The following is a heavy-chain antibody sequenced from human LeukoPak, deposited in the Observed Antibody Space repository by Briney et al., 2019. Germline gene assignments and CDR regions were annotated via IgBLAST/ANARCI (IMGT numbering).Heavy chain of an antibody. CDR2: IIPIFGTA. Sequence: SVKVSCKASGGTFSSYAISWVRQAPGKGLEWMGGIIPIFGTANYAQKFQGRVTITADESTSTAYMELSSLRSEDTAVYYCARSRGIPEYYLDYWGQGTLVTVSS. CDR3: ARSRGIPEYYLDY. D-gene: IGHD2-21*01. CDR1: GGTFSSYA. V-gene: IGHV1-69*13. J-gene: IGHJ4*02.